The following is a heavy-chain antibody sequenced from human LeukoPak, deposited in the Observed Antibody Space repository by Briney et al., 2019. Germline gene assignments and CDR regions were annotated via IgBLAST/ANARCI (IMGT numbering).Heavy chain of an antibody. CDR1: GFTFSTYY. Sequence: GASLQISCAASGFTFSTYYMNWVRQAPGKGLEWVSLISSSSSFIYYADSVKGRFTISRDNAKNSLYLQMNSLRVEDTAVYYCARDMAAVGDFDYWGQGTLVTVSS. CDR2: ISSSSSFI. CDR3: ARDMAAVGDFDY. J-gene: IGHJ4*02. V-gene: IGHV3-21*01. D-gene: IGHD2-15*01.